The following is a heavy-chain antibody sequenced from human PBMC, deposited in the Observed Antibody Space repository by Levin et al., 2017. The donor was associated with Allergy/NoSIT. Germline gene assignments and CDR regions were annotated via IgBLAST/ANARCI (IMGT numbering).Heavy chain of an antibody. CDR3: ARDSCSGGSCYGRGAFDI. D-gene: IGHD2-15*01. CDR1: GGTFSSYP. V-gene: IGHV1-69*04. CDR2: IIPILGIA. J-gene: IGHJ3*02. Sequence: SVKVSCKASGGTFSSYPISWVRQAPGQGLEWMGRIIPILGIANYAQKFQGRVTITADKSTSTAYMELSSLRSEDTAVYYCARDSCSGGSCYGRGAFDIWGQGTMVTVSS.